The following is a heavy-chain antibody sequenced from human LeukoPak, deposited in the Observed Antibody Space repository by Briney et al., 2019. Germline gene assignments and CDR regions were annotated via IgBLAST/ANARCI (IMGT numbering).Heavy chain of an antibody. CDR1: ADSISSSGYY. CDR2: IHYSGTT. J-gene: IGHJ6*03. CDR3: ARDQLHVQGPYYYYMDV. V-gene: IGHV4-39*07. D-gene: IGHD1-26*01. Sequence: SETLSLTCTVSADSISSSGYYWGWIRQPPGKGLEWIGSIHYSGTTYYNPSLKSRVTISVDTSKNQLSLKLSSVTAADTALYYCARDQLHVQGPYYYYMDVWGKGTTVTVSS.